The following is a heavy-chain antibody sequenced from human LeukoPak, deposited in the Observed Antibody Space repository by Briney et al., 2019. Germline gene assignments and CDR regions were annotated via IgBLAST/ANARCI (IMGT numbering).Heavy chain of an antibody. J-gene: IGHJ4*02. Sequence: GASVKVSCTVSGSSLSGLSLYWVRQAPGQGLEWMGWISAYNGNTNYAQKLQGRVTMTTDTSTSTAYMELRSLRSDDTAVYYCARGDDILTGYFRGFDYWGQGTLVTVSS. V-gene: IGHV1-18*01. CDR3: ARGDDILTGYFRGFDY. D-gene: IGHD3-9*01. CDR1: GSSLSGLS. CDR2: ISAYNGNT.